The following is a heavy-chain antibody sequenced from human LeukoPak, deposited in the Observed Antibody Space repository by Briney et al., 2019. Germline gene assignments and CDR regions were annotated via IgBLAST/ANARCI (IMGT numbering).Heavy chain of an antibody. CDR3: AKDRSYRFGY. D-gene: IGHD4-11*01. CDR1: GFTFSSYE. CDR2: ISSSGSTI. J-gene: IGHJ4*02. Sequence: GGSLRLSCAASGFTFSSYEMNWVRQAPGKGLEWVSYISSSGSTIYYADSVKGRFTISRDNSKNTLYLQMNSLRAEDTAVYYCAKDRSYRFGYWGQGTLVTVSS. V-gene: IGHV3-48*03.